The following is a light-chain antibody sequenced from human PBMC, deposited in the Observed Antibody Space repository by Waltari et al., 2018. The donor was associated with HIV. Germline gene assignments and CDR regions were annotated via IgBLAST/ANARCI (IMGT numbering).Light chain of an antibody. CDR3: SSYAGRNTLL. J-gene: IGLJ2*01. Sequence: QSALTQPPSASGSPGQSVTIPCTGTSSDVGGYDYVSWYQQHPGKAPQLMISEVNKRPSGVPDRFSGSRSGNTASLTVSGLQAEDEAHYYCSSYAGRNTLLFGGGTKLTVL. CDR1: SSDVGGYDY. V-gene: IGLV2-8*01. CDR2: EVN.